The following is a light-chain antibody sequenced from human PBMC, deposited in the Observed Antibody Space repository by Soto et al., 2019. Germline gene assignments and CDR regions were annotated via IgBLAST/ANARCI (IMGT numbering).Light chain of an antibody. Sequence: QSVLTQPPSASGSPGQSVTISCTGTSSDVGGYNYVSWYQQHPGKAPKLMIYEVSKRPSGVPDRFSGSKSGNTASLTVSGLQAEDEADYYCSSCTSSRAYVFGIGTKVTVL. CDR1: SSDVGGYNY. V-gene: IGLV2-8*01. CDR2: EVS. J-gene: IGLJ1*01. CDR3: SSCTSSRAYV.